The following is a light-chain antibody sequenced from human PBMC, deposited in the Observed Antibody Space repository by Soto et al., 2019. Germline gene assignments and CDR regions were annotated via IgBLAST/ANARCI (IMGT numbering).Light chain of an antibody. CDR1: QNIRNNF. CDR3: QQYESSVYT. V-gene: IGKV3-20*01. CDR2: GGS. Sequence: EIVLTQSPGTLSLSPGERATLSCRASQNIRNNFLAWYHQEPGQAPRLLVYGGSTRAAGIPDRFSGSGSATDVTLTISRLEPEDCGVFYCQQYESSVYTFGQGTKLEIK. J-gene: IGKJ2*01.